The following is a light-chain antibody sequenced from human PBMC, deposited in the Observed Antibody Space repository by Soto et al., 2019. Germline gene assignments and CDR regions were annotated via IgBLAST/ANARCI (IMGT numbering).Light chain of an antibody. CDR3: QQLKSYPPLT. V-gene: IGKV1-9*01. J-gene: IGKJ4*01. Sequence: DIQLTQSPSFLSASVGDRVTITCRASQGISSYLAFYQQKPGKAPNLLIYAASTFQSGVPSRFSGSGSGTEFTLTISSLQPEDLATYICQQLKSYPPLTFGGGTKVDI. CDR1: QGISSY. CDR2: AAS.